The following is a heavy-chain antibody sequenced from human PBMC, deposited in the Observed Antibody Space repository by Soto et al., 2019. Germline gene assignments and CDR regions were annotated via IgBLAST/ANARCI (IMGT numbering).Heavy chain of an antibody. CDR1: GFTFSSYG. J-gene: IGHJ4*02. Sequence: QVQPVESGGGVVQPGRSLRLSCAASGFTFSSYGMHWVRQAPGKGLEWVAVISYDGSNKYYADSVKGRFTISRDNSKNTLYLQMNSLRAEDTAVYYCAKDRTSLFDYWGQGTLVTVSS. V-gene: IGHV3-30*18. CDR2: ISYDGSNK. CDR3: AKDRTSLFDY.